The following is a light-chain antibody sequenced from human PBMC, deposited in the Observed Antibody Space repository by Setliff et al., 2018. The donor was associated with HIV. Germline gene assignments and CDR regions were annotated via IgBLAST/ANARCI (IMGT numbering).Light chain of an antibody. CDR2: EVR. CDR1: SSDVGGYSY. Sequence: QSALTQPASVSGSPGQSITISCTGTSSDVGGYSYVSWYQQHPGKAPKLIIYEVRNRPSGVSNRFSGSKSGNTASLTISGIQAEDEADYYCISYATTNTLPFGTGTKV. J-gene: IGLJ1*01. V-gene: IGLV2-14*01. CDR3: ISYATTNTLP.